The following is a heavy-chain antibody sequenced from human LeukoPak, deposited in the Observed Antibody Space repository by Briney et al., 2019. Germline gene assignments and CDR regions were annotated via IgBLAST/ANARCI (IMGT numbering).Heavy chain of an antibody. J-gene: IGHJ6*02. CDR1: GFNFISHW. CDR2: IRQDEGEK. CDR3: ARDMPGRDCSGGSCYGYGLDV. V-gene: IGHV3-7*01. Sequence: GGSLRLSCAASGFNFISHWMTWVRQAPGKGLEWVANIRQDEGEKYYADSVTGRFTISRDNAKNAVYLQMNSLRAEDTAVYYCARDMPGRDCSGGSCYGYGLDVWGQGTTVTVSS. D-gene: IGHD2-15*01.